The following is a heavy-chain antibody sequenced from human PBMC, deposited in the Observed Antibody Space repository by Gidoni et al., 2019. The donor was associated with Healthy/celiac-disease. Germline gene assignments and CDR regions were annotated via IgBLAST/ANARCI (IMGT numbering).Heavy chain of an antibody. D-gene: IGHD2-2*02. J-gene: IGHJ3*02. CDR3: ARFDVVVPAAIHAFDI. Sequence: EVQLVQSGAEVKKPGASLKISCKGSGYSFTRYWIGWVGQMPGKGLEWMGIIYPGDSDTRYSPSIQGQVTISADKSISTAYLQWSSLKASDTAMYYCARFDVVVPAAIHAFDIWGQGTMVTVSS. CDR2: IYPGDSDT. CDR1: GYSFTRYW. V-gene: IGHV5-51*01.